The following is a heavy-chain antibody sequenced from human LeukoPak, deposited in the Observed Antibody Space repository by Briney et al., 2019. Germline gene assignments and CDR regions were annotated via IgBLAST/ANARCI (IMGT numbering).Heavy chain of an antibody. J-gene: IGHJ5*02. CDR2: INPSGGLT. CDR1: GYTFTSYY. D-gene: IGHD1-14*01. CDR3: ATVRYDNWFDP. V-gene: IGHV1-46*01. Sequence: GASVKVSCKASGYTFTSYYMHWVRQAPGQGLEWMGIINPSGGLTTYAQKFQGRVTMTRDTSTSTVYMELSSLRSEDTAVYYCATVRYDNWFDPWGQGTLVTVSS.